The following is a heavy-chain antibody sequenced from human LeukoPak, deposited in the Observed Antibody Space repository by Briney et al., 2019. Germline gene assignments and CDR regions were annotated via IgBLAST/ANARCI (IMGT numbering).Heavy chain of an antibody. Sequence: EASVKVSCKASGYTFTSYDINWVRQAPGQGLEWMGWMNPNSGNTGYAQKFQGRVTMTRNTSISTAYMELSSLRSEDTAVYYCARALPSYYGSGSPDDYWGQGTLVTVSS. CDR3: ARALPSYYGSGSPDDY. CDR2: MNPNSGNT. J-gene: IGHJ4*02. V-gene: IGHV1-8*01. CDR1: GYTFTSYD. D-gene: IGHD3-10*01.